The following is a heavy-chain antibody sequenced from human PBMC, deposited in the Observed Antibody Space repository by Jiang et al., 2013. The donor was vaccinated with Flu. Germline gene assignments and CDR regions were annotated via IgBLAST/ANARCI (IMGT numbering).Heavy chain of an antibody. J-gene: IGHJ5*02. CDR3: ARNSGSYREMNWFDP. V-gene: IGHV4-30-2*04. Sequence: LKSRVTISVDTSKNQFSLKLSSVTAADTAVYYCARNSGSYREMNWFDPWGQGTLVTVSS. D-gene: IGHD1-26*01.